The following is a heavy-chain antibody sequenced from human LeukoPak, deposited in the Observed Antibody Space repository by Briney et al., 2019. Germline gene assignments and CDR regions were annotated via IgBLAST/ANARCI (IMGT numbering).Heavy chain of an antibody. Sequence: GGSLRLSCSASGFSFSNYAMHWVRQAPGKGLECISSISSTGGSTYYADSVKGRFTISRDNSKNTLYLQMNSLRAEDTAVYYCGRYYVMDVWGQGTSVTVSS. V-gene: IGHV3-64*04. J-gene: IGHJ6*02. CDR3: GRYYVMDV. CDR2: ISSTGGST. CDR1: GFSFSNYA.